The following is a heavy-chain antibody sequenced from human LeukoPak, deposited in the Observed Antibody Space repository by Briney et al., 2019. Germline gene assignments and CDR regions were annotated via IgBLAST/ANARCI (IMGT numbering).Heavy chain of an antibody. Sequence: GGSLRLSCVASGLTFNTYAMSWVRRAPGKGLEWVSAISPSGDRAYYADSLRGRFTISRDNSRNTLNLHIDRLRVEDTAMYSCATELWGGRHLRAEFWGHGTLVTVSS. D-gene: IGHD1-14*01. J-gene: IGHJ4*01. CDR1: GLTFNTYA. CDR2: ISPSGDRA. V-gene: IGHV3-23*01. CDR3: ATELWGGRHLRAEF.